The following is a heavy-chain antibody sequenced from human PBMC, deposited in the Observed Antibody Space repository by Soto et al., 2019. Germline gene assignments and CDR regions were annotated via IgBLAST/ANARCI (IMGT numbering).Heavy chain of an antibody. CDR3: AGDHVYGDYPEYFQH. D-gene: IGHD4-17*01. V-gene: IGHV3-53*01. Sequence: EVQLVESGGGLIQPGGSLRLSCAASGFTVSSNYMSWVRQAPGKGLEWVSVIYSGGSTYYADSVKGRFTISRDNSKNTLYLQMNSLRAEDTAVYYCAGDHVYGDYPEYFQHWGQGTLGTVSS. CDR1: GFTVSSNY. CDR2: IYSGGST. J-gene: IGHJ1*01.